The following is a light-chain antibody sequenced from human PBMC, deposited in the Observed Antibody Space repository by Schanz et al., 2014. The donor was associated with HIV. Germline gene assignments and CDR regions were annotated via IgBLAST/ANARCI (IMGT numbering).Light chain of an antibody. CDR1: QSVSTN. CDR3: QQSENWPLT. V-gene: IGKV3-15*01. J-gene: IGKJ4*01. CDR2: GAY. Sequence: EIAMTQSPVALSVSPGERAILSCWASQSVSTNLAWYQQKPGQAPRLLIYGAYTRAAGVPARFSGSGSGTEFTLTISSLQSEDIAVYYCQQSENWPLTFGGGTKVET.